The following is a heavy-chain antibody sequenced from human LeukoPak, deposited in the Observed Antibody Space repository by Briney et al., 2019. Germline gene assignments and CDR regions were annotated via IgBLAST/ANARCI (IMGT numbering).Heavy chain of an antibody. CDR3: ARDRVTMVRGVSYYYGMDV. J-gene: IGHJ6*04. CDR2: IYHSGST. D-gene: IGHD3-10*01. Sequence: SETLSLTCAVSGYSISSGYYWGWIRQPPGKGLEWIGSIYHSGSTYYNPSLKSRVTISVDKSKNQFSLKLSSVTAADTAVYYCARDRVTMVRGVSYYYGMDVWGKGTTVTVSS. CDR1: GYSISSGYY. V-gene: IGHV4-38-2*02.